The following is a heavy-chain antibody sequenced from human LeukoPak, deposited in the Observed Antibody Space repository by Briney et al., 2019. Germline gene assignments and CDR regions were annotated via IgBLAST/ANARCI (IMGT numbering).Heavy chain of an antibody. CDR2: ISGSGDNT. D-gene: IGHD6-19*01. Sequence: GGSLRLSCAASGFTFSSYAMSRVRQVPGKGLEWVSVISGSGDNTYYADPVKGRFTISRDNSKNMLYLQMNSLRAEDTAVYYCAKGTGSSGWYWFDYWGQGTLVTVSS. V-gene: IGHV3-23*01. J-gene: IGHJ4*02. CDR1: GFTFSSYA. CDR3: AKGTGSSGWYWFDY.